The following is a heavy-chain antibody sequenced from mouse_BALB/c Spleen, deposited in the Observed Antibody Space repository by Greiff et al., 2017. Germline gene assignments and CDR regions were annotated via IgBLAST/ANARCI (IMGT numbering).Heavy chain of an antibody. V-gene: IGHV5-12-1*01. Sequence: EVQGVESGGGLVKPGGSLKLSCAASGFAFSSYDMSWVRQTPEKRLEWVAYISSGGGSTYYPDTVKGRFTISRDNAKNTLYLQMSSLRSEDTAMYYCARGPGYDYNYYAMDYWGQGTSVTVSS. J-gene: IGHJ4*01. CDR3: ARGPGYDYNYYAMDY. D-gene: IGHD2-4*01. CDR2: ISSGGGST. CDR1: GFAFSSYD.